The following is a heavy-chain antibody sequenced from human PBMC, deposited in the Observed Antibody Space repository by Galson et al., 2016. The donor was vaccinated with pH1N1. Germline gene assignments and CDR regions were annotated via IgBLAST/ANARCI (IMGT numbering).Heavy chain of an antibody. CDR3: ARVRGLANPDALDL. CDR1: GFTFSSYE. CDR2: ISRGSSSI. D-gene: IGHD5-12*01. J-gene: IGHJ3*01. V-gene: IGHV3-48*03. Sequence: SLRLSCAAFGFTFSSYEMNWVRQAPGKGLEWVSYISRGSSSIFYPDSVKGRFTISRDNAKNSLFLQMSILRAADPTVYYCARVRGLANPDALDLWGQGTLVTVSS.